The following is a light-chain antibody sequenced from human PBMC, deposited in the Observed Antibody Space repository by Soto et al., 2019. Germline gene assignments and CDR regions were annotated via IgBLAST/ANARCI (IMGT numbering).Light chain of an antibody. Sequence: QSVLTQPASVSGSPGQSITISCTGTSSDIGRYNYVSWFQQHPGKVPKLVIFEVNYRPSGVSDRFSGSKSGNTASLTITGLQAGDEADYYCTSCITANTRCVFGSGTKVT. V-gene: IGLV2-14*01. CDR3: TSCITANTRCV. CDR2: EVN. J-gene: IGLJ1*01. CDR1: SSDIGRYNY.